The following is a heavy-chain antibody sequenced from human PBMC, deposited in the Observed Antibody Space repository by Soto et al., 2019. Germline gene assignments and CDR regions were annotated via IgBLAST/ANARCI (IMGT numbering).Heavy chain of an antibody. D-gene: IGHD3-3*01. CDR2: INHSGST. CDR3: ARQYDFWSGYFDY. Sequence: SETLSLTCAVYGGSFSGYYWSWIRQPPGKGLEWIGEINHSGSTNYNPSLKSRVTISVDTSKNQFSLKLSSVTAADTAVYYCARQYDFWSGYFDYWGQGTLVTASS. CDR1: GGSFSGYY. V-gene: IGHV4-34*01. J-gene: IGHJ4*02.